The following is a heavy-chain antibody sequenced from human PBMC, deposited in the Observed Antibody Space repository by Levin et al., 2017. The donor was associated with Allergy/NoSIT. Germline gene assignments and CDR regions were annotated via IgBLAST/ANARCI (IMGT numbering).Heavy chain of an antibody. CDR1: GFTFSSYT. D-gene: IGHD2-15*01. V-gene: IGHV3-23*01. CDR2: VTTSGGST. CDR3: AKSRTSAGSSSDF. J-gene: IGHJ4*02. Sequence: GGSLRLSCAASGFTFSSYTMYWVRQAPGKGLEWVSAVTTSGGSTYYADSVKGRFTISRDNSENTLYLQMNSLRAEATAVYYCAKSRTSAGSSSDFWDQGSLVTVSS.